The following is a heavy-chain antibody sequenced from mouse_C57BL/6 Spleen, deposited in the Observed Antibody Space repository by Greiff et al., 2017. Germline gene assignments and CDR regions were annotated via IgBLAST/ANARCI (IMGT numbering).Heavy chain of an antibody. CDR2: IYPGDGDN. CDR3: ARSHYGTVYCDY. Sequence: VKLVESGPELVKPGASVKISCKASGYAFSSSWMNWVKQRPGKGLEGIGRIYPGDGDNTYNGKFKGKATLTADKSSSTAYMQLSSLTSDDSAVYFCARSHYGTVYCDYWGQGTTLTVSS. D-gene: IGHD1-1*01. CDR1: GYAFSSSW. J-gene: IGHJ2*01. V-gene: IGHV1-82*01.